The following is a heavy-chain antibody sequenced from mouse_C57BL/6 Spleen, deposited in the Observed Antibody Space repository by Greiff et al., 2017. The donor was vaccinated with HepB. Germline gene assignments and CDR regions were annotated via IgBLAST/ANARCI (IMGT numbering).Heavy chain of an antibody. D-gene: IGHD2-1*01. V-gene: IGHV3-6*01. Sequence: EVQLQESGPGLVKPSQSLSLTCSVTGYSITSGYYWNWIRQFPGNKLEWMGDISYDGSNNYNPSLKNRISITRDTSKNQFFLKLNSVTTEDTATYYCARGYGNYGFAYWGQGTLVTVSA. CDR1: GYSITSGYY. CDR3: ARGYGNYGFAY. J-gene: IGHJ3*01. CDR2: ISYDGSN.